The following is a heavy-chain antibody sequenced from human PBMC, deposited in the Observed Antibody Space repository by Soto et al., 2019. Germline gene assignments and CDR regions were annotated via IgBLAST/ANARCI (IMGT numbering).Heavy chain of an antibody. V-gene: IGHV1-18*01. CDR3: ARGIADIVVVVADNDWFDP. Sequence: ASVKVSCKASGGTFSSYAISWVRQAPGQGLEWMGGISPNNGNTNYAQKFQGRVTITADASTSTAYMELRSLRSDDTAVYYCARGIADIVVVVADNDWFDPWGQGTLVTVSS. J-gene: IGHJ5*02. CDR2: ISPNNGNT. CDR1: GGTFSSYA. D-gene: IGHD2-15*01.